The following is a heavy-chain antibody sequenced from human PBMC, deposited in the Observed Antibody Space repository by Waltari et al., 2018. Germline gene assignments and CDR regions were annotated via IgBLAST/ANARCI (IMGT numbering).Heavy chain of an antibody. D-gene: IGHD3-16*01. V-gene: IGHV4-34*01. J-gene: IGHJ4*02. CDR1: GASFRNSY. CDR2: VNHSGST. CDR3: VFGTLSPLHY. Sequence: QVQLQQWGAGLLKPSETLSLTCTVYGASFRNSYWSWVRQPPGKGLEWIGEVNHSGSTNYIPSLKSRVSISVDTSENRFSLRLSSVTAADTAVYYCVFGTLSPLHYWGQGTLVTVSS.